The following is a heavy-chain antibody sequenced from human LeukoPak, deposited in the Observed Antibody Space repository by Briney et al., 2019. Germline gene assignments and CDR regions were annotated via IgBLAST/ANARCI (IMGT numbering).Heavy chain of an antibody. CDR2: IYTSGST. CDR1: GGSVSSYY. J-gene: IGHJ4*02. Sequence: SETLSLTCTVSGGSVSSYYWSWIRQPAGKGLEWIGRIYTSGSTNYNPSLKSRVTMSEDTSKNQFSLKLSSVTAADTAVYYCARDTGSWYPYNYFDYWGQGTLVTVSS. D-gene: IGHD6-13*01. CDR3: ARDTGSWYPYNYFDY. V-gene: IGHV4-4*07.